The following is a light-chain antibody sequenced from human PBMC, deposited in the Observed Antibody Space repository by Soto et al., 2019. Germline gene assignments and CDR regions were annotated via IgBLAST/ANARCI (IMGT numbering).Light chain of an antibody. CDR1: QSVSSNY. Sequence: EIVLTQSPGTLSLSPGERATLSCRASQSVSSNYLAWYQQKPGQAPRLLIYGTSSRATGIPDRFSGSGSGTDFTLTISRLEPEDFAVYYCQQYGSSLLTFGRGTKVEIK. CDR2: GTS. V-gene: IGKV3-20*01. CDR3: QQYGSSLLT. J-gene: IGKJ4*01.